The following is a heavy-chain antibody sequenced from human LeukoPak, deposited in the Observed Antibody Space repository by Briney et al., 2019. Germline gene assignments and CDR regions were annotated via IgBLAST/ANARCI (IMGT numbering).Heavy chain of an antibody. CDR2: ISSSSSYI. CDR1: GFTFSSYS. CDR3: ARDQPDLITGTTSLYYYYGMDV. J-gene: IGHJ6*02. Sequence: GGSLRLSCAASGFTFSSYSMNWVRQAPGKGREWVSSISSSSSYIYYADSVKGRFTISRDNAKNSLYLQMNSLRAEDTAVYYCARDQPDLITGTTSLYYYYGMDVWGQGTTVTVSS. D-gene: IGHD1-7*01. V-gene: IGHV3-21*01.